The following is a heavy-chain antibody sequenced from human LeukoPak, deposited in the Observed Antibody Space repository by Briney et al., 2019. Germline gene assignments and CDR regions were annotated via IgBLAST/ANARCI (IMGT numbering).Heavy chain of an antibody. CDR1: GFTFSSYA. CDR3: TAEFGELLDY. V-gene: IGHV3-15*01. J-gene: IGHJ4*02. Sequence: GGSLRLSCAASGFTFSSYAMSWVRQAPGKGLEWVGRIKSKTDGGTTDYAAPVKGRFTISRDDSKNTLYLQMNSLKTEDTAVYYCTAEFGELLDYWGQGTLVTVSS. D-gene: IGHD3-10*01. CDR2: IKSKTDGGTT.